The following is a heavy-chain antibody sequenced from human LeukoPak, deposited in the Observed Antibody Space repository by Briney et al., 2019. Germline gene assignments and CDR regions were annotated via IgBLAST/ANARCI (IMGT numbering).Heavy chain of an antibody. CDR2: IRSKAYGGTT. D-gene: IGHD2-15*01. CDR3: TRDGWGALLYYFDY. J-gene: IGHJ4*02. V-gene: IGHV3-49*03. Sequence: GGSLRLSCTASGFTFGDYAMSWFRQAPGKGLEWVGFIRSKAYGGTTEYAASVKGRFTISRDDSKSIAYLQMNSLKTEDTAVYYCTRDGWGALLYYFDYWGQGTLVTVSS. CDR1: GFTFGDYA.